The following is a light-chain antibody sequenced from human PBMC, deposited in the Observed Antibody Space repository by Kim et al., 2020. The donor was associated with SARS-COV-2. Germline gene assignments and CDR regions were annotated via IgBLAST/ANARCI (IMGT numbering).Light chain of an antibody. CDR1: SSNIGNNY. V-gene: IGLV1-51*01. J-gene: IGLJ3*02. CDR3: GTWDSSLSGLV. CDR2: DNN. Sequence: GQNVTISCYGSSSNIGNNYVSWYQQLPGTAPKLLIYDNNKRPSGIPDRFSGSKSGTSATLGITGLQTGDEADYYCGTWDSSLSGLVFGGGTKLTVL.